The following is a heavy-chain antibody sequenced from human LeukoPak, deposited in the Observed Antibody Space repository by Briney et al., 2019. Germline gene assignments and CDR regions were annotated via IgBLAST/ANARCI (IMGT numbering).Heavy chain of an antibody. D-gene: IGHD6-13*01. V-gene: IGHV3-23*01. CDR1: GFSFSSYA. CDR2: TNGSGDSA. J-gene: IGHJ4*02. Sequence: GGTLRLSCEATGFSFSSYAMSWVRQAPGEGLEWVSATNGSGDSADYADAVKGRFTISRDNSKSTLYLLMTSLRVDDTALYYCAKRATAGGFDSWGQGTLVTVSS. CDR3: AKRATAGGFDS.